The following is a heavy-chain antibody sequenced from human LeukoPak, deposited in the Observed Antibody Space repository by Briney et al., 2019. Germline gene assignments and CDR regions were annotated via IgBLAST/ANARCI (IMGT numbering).Heavy chain of an antibody. J-gene: IGHJ4*02. D-gene: IGHD1-1*01. Sequence: GGSLRLSCAASGFTFTSYGMHWVRQAPGRGLEWVAFIRYTGDTKSYADSVKGRFTISRDISKNMVYLQMNSLRAEDTSVYYCVREKAGTYFFDFWGQGPLVTVSS. CDR3: VREKAGTYFFDF. CDR1: GFTFTSYG. CDR2: IRYTGDTK. V-gene: IGHV3-30*02.